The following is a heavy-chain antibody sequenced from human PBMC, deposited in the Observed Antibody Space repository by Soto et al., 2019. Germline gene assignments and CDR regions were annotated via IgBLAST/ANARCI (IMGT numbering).Heavy chain of an antibody. CDR2: INADGTST. J-gene: IGHJ4*02. D-gene: IGHD2-2*01. CDR1: GFTFSNSW. CDR3: VKVLARGVGVPRFYFDS. V-gene: IGHV3-74*01. Sequence: GGSLRLSCAASGFTFSNSWMHWVRQVSGKGLEWVSRINADGTSTSYADSVRGRFTISRDNAKNTLYLHVNSLRAEDTAVYYCVKVLARGVGVPRFYFDSWGQGALVTVSS.